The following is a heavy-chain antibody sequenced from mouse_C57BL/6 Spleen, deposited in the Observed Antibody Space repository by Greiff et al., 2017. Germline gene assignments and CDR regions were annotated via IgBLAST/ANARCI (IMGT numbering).Heavy chain of an antibody. CDR2: INPNYGTT. Sequence: VQLKQSGPELVKPGASVKLSCKASGYSFTDYNMNWVKQSNGKSLEWIGVINPNYGTTSYNQKFKGKATLTVDQSSSTAYMQLNSLTSEDSAVXDCARYHYSGISYWYFDVWGTGTTVTVSS. CDR1: GYSFTDYN. D-gene: IGHD1-1*01. J-gene: IGHJ1*03. V-gene: IGHV1-39*01. CDR3: ARYHYSGISYWYFDV.